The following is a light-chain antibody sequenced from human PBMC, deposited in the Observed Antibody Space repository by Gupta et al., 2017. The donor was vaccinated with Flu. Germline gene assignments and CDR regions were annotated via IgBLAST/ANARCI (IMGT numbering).Light chain of an antibody. V-gene: IGKV1-39*01. Sequence: DIQMTQSPSSLSASVGDRVTITCRASQSISSYLNWYQQKPGKAPKLLIYAASSLQSGVPSRFSGSGSGTDFTLTSSRRQPEDFATYYWQQSYSTITFGGGTKVEIK. CDR1: QSISSY. CDR2: AAS. CDR3: QQSYSTIT. J-gene: IGKJ4*01.